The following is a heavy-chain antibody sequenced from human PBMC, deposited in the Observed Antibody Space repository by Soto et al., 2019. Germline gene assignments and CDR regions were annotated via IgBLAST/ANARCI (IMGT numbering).Heavy chain of an antibody. V-gene: IGHV3-33*01. Sequence: GGSLRLSCAASGFTFSSYGMHWVRQAPGKGLEWVAVIWYDGSNKYYADSVKGRFTISRDNSKNTLYLQMNSLRAEDTAVYYCASGYSWFSGYFDYWGQGTLVTVSS. D-gene: IGHD6-13*01. CDR2: IWYDGSNK. J-gene: IGHJ4*02. CDR1: GFTFSSYG. CDR3: ASGYSWFSGYFDY.